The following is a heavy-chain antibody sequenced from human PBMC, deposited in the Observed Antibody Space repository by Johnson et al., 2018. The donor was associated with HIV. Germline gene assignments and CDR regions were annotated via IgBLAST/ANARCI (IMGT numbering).Heavy chain of an antibody. Sequence: QMQLVESGGGVVQPGRSLRLSCATSGFTFSSYAMHWVRQTPGKGLEWVAVISSDGSNKYFADSVKGRFIISRDNSKNTLYLQMNSLTTEDTAAYYCARRGGCGGDCYSGFDAFYIWGQGTMVTVS. CDR2: ISSDGSNK. D-gene: IGHD2-21*01. J-gene: IGHJ3*02. CDR3: ARRGGCGGDCYSGFDAFYI. V-gene: IGHV3-30*04. CDR1: GFTFSSYA.